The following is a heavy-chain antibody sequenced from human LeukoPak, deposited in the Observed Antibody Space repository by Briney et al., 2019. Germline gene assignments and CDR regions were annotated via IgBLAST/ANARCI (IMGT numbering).Heavy chain of an antibody. V-gene: IGHV4-34*01. CDR2: INHSGST. CDR3: ARSIAAAGGRRLRNWFDP. CDR1: GGSFSGYY. Sequence: SETLSLTCAVYGGSFSGYYWSWIRQPPGKGLEWIGEINHSGSTNYNPSLKSRVTISVDTSKNQFSLKLSSVTAADTAVYYCARSIAAAGGRRLRNWFDPWGQGTLVTVSS. J-gene: IGHJ5*02. D-gene: IGHD6-13*01.